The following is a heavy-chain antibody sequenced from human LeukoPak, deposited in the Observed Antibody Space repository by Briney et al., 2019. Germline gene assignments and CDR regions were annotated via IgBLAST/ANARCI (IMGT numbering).Heavy chain of an antibody. V-gene: IGHV3-7*01. Sequence: PGGSLRLSCAASGFTFSSYWMSWVRQAPGKGLEWVANIKQDGSEKYYVDSVKGRFTISRDNAKNSLYLQMNSLRAEDTAVYYCARGTNYYDRSGYFPDYWGQGTLVTVSS. CDR3: ARGTNYYDRSGYFPDY. CDR1: GFTFSSYW. CDR2: IKQDGSEK. D-gene: IGHD3-22*01. J-gene: IGHJ4*02.